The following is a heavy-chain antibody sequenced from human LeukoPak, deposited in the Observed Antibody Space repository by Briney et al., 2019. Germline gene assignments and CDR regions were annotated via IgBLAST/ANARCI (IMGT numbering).Heavy chain of an antibody. CDR2: ISSSSNYI. Sequence: PGGSLRLSCAASGFTFSDYIMNWVRQAPGKGLEWVSYISSSSNYIYYADSVKGRFTISRDNAKNSLYLQMNSLRAEDTAVYYCARECMYTTMVDAFDIWGQGTMVTVSS. CDR3: ARECMYTTMVDAFDI. D-gene: IGHD5-18*01. V-gene: IGHV3-21*01. CDR1: GFTFSDYI. J-gene: IGHJ3*02.